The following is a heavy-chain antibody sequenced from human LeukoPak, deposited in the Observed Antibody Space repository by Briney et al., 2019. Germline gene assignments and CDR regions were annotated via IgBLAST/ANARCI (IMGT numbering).Heavy chain of an antibody. CDR3: ARIIPVATFDY. V-gene: IGHV1-46*01. Sequence: ASVKMSCKASGYTFTSHYMFWVRQAPGQGLEWMGIINPSGGSTTYAQNFQGRISMTSDTSTSTVYMELSSLRSEDAAVYYCARIIPVATFDYWGQGTLVTVSS. CDR1: GYTFTSHY. D-gene: IGHD3-3*01. CDR2: INPSGGST. J-gene: IGHJ4*02.